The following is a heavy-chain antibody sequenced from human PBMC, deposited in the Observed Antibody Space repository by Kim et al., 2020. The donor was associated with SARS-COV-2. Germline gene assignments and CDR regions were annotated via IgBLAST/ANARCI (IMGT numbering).Heavy chain of an antibody. CDR2: IYYSGST. D-gene: IGHD3-3*01. V-gene: IGHV4-59*13. CDR3: ARVMPDFWRVLGFDP. J-gene: IGHJ5*02. CDR1: GGSISSYY. Sequence: SETLSLTCTVSGGSISSYYWSWIRQPPGKGLEWIGYIYYSGSTNYNPSLKSRVTISVDTSKNQFSLKLTSVTAVDTAVYYCARVMPDFWRVLGFDPVGRG.